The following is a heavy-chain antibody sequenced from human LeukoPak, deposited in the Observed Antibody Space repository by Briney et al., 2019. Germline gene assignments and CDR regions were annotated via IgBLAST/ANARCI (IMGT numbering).Heavy chain of an antibody. CDR2: ILNDGSNQ. V-gene: IGHV3-33*01. CDR3: ARDGVNWGIDL. D-gene: IGHD7-27*01. J-gene: IGHJ5*02. CDR1: GLTFSSYG. Sequence: GWSLRLSCAASGLTFSSYGMHWVRQAPGKGLEWVAVILNDGSNQYYADSVKGRFTVSRDNSKNTVFLQVNSLRADDTAVYYCARDGVNWGIDLWGQGTLVIVSS.